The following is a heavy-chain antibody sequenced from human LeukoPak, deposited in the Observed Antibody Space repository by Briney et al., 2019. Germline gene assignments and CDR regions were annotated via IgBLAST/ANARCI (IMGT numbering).Heavy chain of an antibody. D-gene: IGHD5-18*01. CDR1: GGSISSYY. Sequence: SETLSLTCTASGGSISSYYWSWIRQPAGKGLEWVGRIYTSGRTNYNPSLKSRVTMSVDTSKNQFSLKLSSVTAADTAVYYCARDGYSYGSFDYWGQGTLVTVSS. V-gene: IGHV4-4*07. CDR3: ARDGYSYGSFDY. J-gene: IGHJ4*02. CDR2: IYTSGRT.